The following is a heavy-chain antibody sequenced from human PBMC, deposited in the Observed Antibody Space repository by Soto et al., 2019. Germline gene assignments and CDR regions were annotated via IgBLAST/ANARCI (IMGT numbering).Heavy chain of an antibody. CDR1: GGTFSSYA. J-gene: IGHJ4*02. D-gene: IGHD5-18*01. V-gene: IGHV1-69*01. CDR2: IIPIFGTA. CDR3: AREEVDTAMVRGFDY. Sequence: QVQLVQSGAEVKKPGSSVKVSCKASGGTFSSYAISWVRQAPGQGLEWMGGIIPIFGTANYAQKFQGRVTITADESTCTAYMELGSLRSEDTAVYYCAREEVDTAMVRGFDYWGQGTLVTVSS.